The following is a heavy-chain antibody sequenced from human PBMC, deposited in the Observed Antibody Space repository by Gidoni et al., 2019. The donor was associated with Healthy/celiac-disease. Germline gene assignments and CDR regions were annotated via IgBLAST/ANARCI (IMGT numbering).Heavy chain of an antibody. CDR1: GGSFSGYY. Sequence: QVQLQQWGAGLLKPSETLSLTCAVYGGSFSGYYWSWIRQPPGKGLEWIGEINHSGSTNYNPSLKSRVTISVDTSKNQFSLKLSSVTAADTAVYYCARVEVDGSGSCVRYWGQGTLVTVSS. D-gene: IGHD3-10*01. CDR3: ARVEVDGSGSCVRY. V-gene: IGHV4-34*01. J-gene: IGHJ4*02. CDR2: INHSGST.